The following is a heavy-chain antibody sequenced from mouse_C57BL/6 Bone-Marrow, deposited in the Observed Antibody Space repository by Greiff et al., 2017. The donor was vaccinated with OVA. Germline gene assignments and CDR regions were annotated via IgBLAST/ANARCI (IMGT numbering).Heavy chain of an antibody. D-gene: IGHD2-4*01. CDR3: ARHYYDYDGFAD. V-gene: IGHV1-81*01. CDR2: IYPRSGNT. CDR1: GYTFTSYG. J-gene: IGHJ3*01. Sequence: VQLVESGAELARPGASVKLSCKASGYTFTSYGISWVKQRTGQGLEWIGEIYPRSGNTYYNEKFKGKATLTADKSSSTAYMELRSLTSEDSAVYFCARHYYDYDGFADWGQGTLVTVSA.